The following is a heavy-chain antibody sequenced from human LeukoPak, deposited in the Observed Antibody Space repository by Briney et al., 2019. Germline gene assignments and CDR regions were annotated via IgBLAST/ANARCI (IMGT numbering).Heavy chain of an antibody. CDR1: GFTFSSYT. D-gene: IGHD7-27*01. J-gene: IGHJ4*02. CDR3: AKDGGLWVSAHWGDS. CDR2: ITTSDGNT. V-gene: IGHV3-23*01. Sequence: GGSLRLSCAASGFTFSSYTMSWVRQAPGKGLEWVSTITTSDGNTYYADSVKGRFTVSRDNSKNTLFLQMNSLRAEDTTVYYCAKDGGLWVSAHWGDSWGRGTLVTVSS.